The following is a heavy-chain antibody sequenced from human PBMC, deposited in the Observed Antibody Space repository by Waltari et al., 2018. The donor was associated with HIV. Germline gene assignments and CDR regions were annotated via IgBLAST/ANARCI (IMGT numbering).Heavy chain of an antibody. Sequence: QVELVQPEAEVGKPGASVKVSCEAYGYIFTDNFIHWVRQAPGQGLEWMGWIKTRSGGTKVAQKFQGWVTMNIDMSTTTAYMELRRLTDDDTAIYYCAREGMKYFDLWGRGTLVTVSS. V-gene: IGHV1-2*04. CDR2: IKTRSGGT. D-gene: IGHD3-10*01. CDR1: GYIFTDNF. CDR3: AREGMKYFDL. J-gene: IGHJ2*01.